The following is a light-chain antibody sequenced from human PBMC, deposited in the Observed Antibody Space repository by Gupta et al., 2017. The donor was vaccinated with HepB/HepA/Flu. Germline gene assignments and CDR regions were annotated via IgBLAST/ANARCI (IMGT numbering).Light chain of an antibody. CDR1: SSDVGGYNY. CDR3: SSYTSSSTTQ. CDR2: DVS. J-gene: IGLJ2*01. Sequence: QSPLPQPASVSGSPRPSITTSCTGSSSDVGGYNYVSWYQQHPGKAPKLMIYDVSNRPSGVSNRFSGSKSGNTASLTISGLQAEDEADYYCSSYTSSSTTQFGGGTKLTVL. V-gene: IGLV2-14*01.